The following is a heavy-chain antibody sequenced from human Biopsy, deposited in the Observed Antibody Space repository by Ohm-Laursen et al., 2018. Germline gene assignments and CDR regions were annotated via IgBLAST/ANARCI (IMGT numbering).Heavy chain of an antibody. CDR3: ARVPLPLYLDY. D-gene: IGHD5/OR15-5a*01. J-gene: IGHJ4*02. Sequence: GSSVTVSCTASGYSFTSYGISWVRQAPGEGLEWTGRISGYNGNRNYAQKFQGRVTMTADTSTSTVYMEVRGLRSDDTAVYYCARVPLPLYLDYWGQGTRVSVSS. V-gene: IGHV1-18*01. CDR2: ISGYNGNR. CDR1: GYSFTSYG.